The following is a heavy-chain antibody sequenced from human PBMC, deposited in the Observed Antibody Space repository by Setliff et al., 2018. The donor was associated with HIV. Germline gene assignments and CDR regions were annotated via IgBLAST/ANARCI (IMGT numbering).Heavy chain of an antibody. V-gene: IGHV3-11*05. D-gene: IGHD3-10*01. CDR3: ARVSGSGNYAHCTS. J-gene: IGHJ5*02. CDR1: GFTLSDSY. Sequence: GGSLRLSCAASGFTLSDSYMSWIRQAPGDGLEWVSYISSSSRYTNYLDSVKGRFTLARDNAKNSLYLQMNSLRVEDTAVYYCARVSGSGNYAHCTSWGQGTLVTVSS. CDR2: ISSSSRYT.